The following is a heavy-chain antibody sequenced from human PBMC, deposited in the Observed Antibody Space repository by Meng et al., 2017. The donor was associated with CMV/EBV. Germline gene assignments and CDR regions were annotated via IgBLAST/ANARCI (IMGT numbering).Heavy chain of an antibody. CDR3: AREWGGIVVVPAAMGIDY. CDR1: GYSISSGYY. J-gene: IGHJ4*02. CDR2: IYHSGST. V-gene: IGHV4-38-2*02. D-gene: IGHD2-2*01. Sequence: SETLSLTCTVSGYSISSGYYWGWIRQPPGKGLEWIGSIYHSGSTYYNPSLKSRVTISVDTSKNQFSLKLSSVTAADTAVYYCAREWGGIVVVPAAMGIDYWGQGTLVTVSS.